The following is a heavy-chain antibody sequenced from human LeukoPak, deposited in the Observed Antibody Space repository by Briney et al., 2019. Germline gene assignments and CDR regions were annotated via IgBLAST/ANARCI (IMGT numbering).Heavy chain of an antibody. CDR2: IHPSDSET. V-gene: IGHV5-51*01. J-gene: IGHJ4*02. Sequence: AGESLKISCEGSGYSFTSYWIGWVRQVPGKGLEWMGIIHPSDSETRYSPSFQGQVTISADKSISTAYLQWSSLKASDTAMYHCARNSGNFIIDHWGQGTLITVSS. CDR1: GYSFTSYW. CDR3: ARNSGNFIIDH. D-gene: IGHD3-22*01.